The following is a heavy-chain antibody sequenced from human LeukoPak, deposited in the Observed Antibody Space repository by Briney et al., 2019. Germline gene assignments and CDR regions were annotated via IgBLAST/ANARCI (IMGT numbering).Heavy chain of an antibody. Sequence: GGSLRLSCVGFGFTFSNYNLNWVRQAPGKGLEWVSSISRSGGSTYYAESVKGRLTISRENSKNTLYLQMNSLRAEDTAVYYCAKDSAKKYDDYWGQGTLVTVSS. CDR2: ISRSGGST. CDR1: GFTFSNYN. D-gene: IGHD2/OR15-2a*01. V-gene: IGHV3-23*01. J-gene: IGHJ4*02. CDR3: AKDSAKKYDDY.